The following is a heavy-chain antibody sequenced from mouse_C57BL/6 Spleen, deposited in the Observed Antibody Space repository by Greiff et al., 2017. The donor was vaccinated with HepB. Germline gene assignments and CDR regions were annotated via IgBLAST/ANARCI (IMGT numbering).Heavy chain of an antibody. D-gene: IGHD1-1*01. V-gene: IGHV1-18*01. CDR1: GYTFTDYN. J-gene: IGHJ2*01. Sequence: EVQLQQSGPELVKPGASVKIPCKASGYTFTDYNMDWVKQSHGKSLEWIGDINPNNGGTIYNQKFKGKATLTVDKSSSTAYMELRSLTSEDTAVYYCARSNYYGRETPFDYWGQGTTLTVSS. CDR3: ARSNYYGRETPFDY. CDR2: INPNNGGT.